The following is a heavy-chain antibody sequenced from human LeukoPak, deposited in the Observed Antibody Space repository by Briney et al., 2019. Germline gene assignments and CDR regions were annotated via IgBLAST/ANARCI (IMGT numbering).Heavy chain of an antibody. D-gene: IGHD3-10*01. V-gene: IGHV4-38-2*02. Sequence: SETLSLTCTVSGYSISSGYYWGWIRQPPGKGLEWIGSIYHSGSTYYNPSLKSRVTISVDTSKNQFSLKLSSVTAADTALYYCAREGGLWFGGDYYYYMDVWGKGTTVTISS. CDR3: AREGGLWFGGDYYYYMDV. CDR1: GYSISSGYY. J-gene: IGHJ6*03. CDR2: IYHSGST.